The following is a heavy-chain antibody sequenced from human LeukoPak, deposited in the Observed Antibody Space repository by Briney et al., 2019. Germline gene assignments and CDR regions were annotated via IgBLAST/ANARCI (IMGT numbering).Heavy chain of an antibody. V-gene: IGHV3-23*01. CDR3: AKDMRPTGYSYGYVDY. CDR2: ISGSGGST. J-gene: IGHJ4*02. Sequence: GGSLRLSCAASGFTFSSYAMSWVRQAPGKGLEWVSAISGSGGSTYYADSVKGRFTISRDNSKNTLYLQMNSLRAEDTAVYYCAKDMRPTGYSYGYVDYWGQETLVTVSS. CDR1: GFTFSSYA. D-gene: IGHD5-18*01.